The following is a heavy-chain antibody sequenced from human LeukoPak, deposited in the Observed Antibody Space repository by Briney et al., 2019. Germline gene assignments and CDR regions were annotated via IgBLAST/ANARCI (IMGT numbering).Heavy chain of an antibody. Sequence: SVKVSCKASGGTFSSYAISWVRQASGQGLEWMGGIIPIFGTANYAQKFQGRVTITTDESTSTAYMELSSLRSEDTAVYYCARVLAGTPKGWWFDPWGQGTLVTVSS. V-gene: IGHV1-69*05. J-gene: IGHJ5*02. CDR2: IIPIFGTA. D-gene: IGHD6-19*01. CDR3: ARVLAGTPKGWWFDP. CDR1: GGTFSSYA.